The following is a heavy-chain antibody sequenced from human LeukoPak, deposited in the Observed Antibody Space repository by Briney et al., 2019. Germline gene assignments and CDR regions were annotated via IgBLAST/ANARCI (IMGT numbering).Heavy chain of an antibody. D-gene: IGHD5-24*01. Sequence: PGGSLRLSCAASGFTFSSSAMSWVRQAPGKVLEWVSSISGSGSGGSTYYADSVKGRFTISRDNSKNTLYLQMNSLRVEDTAVYYCAKSGYNRFDYWGQGTLVTVSS. V-gene: IGHV3-23*01. CDR2: ISGSGSGGST. CDR1: GFTFSSSA. CDR3: AKSGYNRFDY. J-gene: IGHJ4*02.